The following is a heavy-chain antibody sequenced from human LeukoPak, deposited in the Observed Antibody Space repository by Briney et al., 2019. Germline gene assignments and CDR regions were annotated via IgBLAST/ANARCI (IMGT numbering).Heavy chain of an antibody. J-gene: IGHJ6*03. CDR2: INHSGST. CDR3: ARQGVWFGTYYYYYYMDV. Sequence: SETLSLTCAVYGGSFSGYYWSWIRQPPGKGLEWIGEINHSGSTNYNPSLKSRVTISVDTSKNQFPLKLSSVTAADTAVYYCARQGVWFGTYYYYYYMDVWGKGTTVTISS. CDR1: GGSFSGYY. D-gene: IGHD3-10*01. V-gene: IGHV4-34*01.